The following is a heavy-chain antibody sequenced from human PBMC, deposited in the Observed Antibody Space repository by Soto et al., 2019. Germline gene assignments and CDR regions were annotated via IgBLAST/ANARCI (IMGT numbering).Heavy chain of an antibody. V-gene: IGHV4-30-2*01. J-gene: IGHJ2*01. CDR2: IYHSGST. CDR1: GGGISSGGYS. D-gene: IGHD3-10*01. Sequence: QLQLQESGSGLVKPSQTLSLTCAVSGGGISSGGYSWSWIRQPPGKGLEWIGYIYHSGSTYYNPSLKSRVNISVDRSKNQFSLKLSSVTAADTAVYYCARDRRYYGSGYFELWGRGTLVTVSS. CDR3: ARDRRYYGSGYFEL.